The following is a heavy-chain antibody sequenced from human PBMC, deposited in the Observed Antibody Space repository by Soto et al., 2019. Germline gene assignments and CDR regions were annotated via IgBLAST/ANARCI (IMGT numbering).Heavy chain of an antibody. CDR1: GLTFSSYG. CDR3: ARGTRTGTGTFDY. CDR2: IWYDGSNK. D-gene: IGHD1-1*01. J-gene: IGHJ4*02. V-gene: IGHV3-33*01. Sequence: GGSLRLSCAASGLTFSSYGMHWVRQAPGKGLEWVAVIWYDGSNKYYADSVKGRFTISRDNSKNTLYLQINSLRAEDTALYYCARGTRTGTGTFDYWGQGTLVTVSS.